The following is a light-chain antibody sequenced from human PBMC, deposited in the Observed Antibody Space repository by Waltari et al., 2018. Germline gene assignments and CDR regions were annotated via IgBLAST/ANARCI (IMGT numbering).Light chain of an antibody. Sequence: QSDLTQPPSASGSPGQSVTISCTGTSSDVGGYNYVSWYQQHPGKAPKLMIYEVSKRPSGVPDRFSGSKSCNTASLTVSGLQAEDEADYYCSSYAGSNNFVFGTGTKVTVL. CDR2: EVS. V-gene: IGLV2-8*01. CDR3: SSYAGSNNFV. CDR1: SSDVGGYNY. J-gene: IGLJ1*01.